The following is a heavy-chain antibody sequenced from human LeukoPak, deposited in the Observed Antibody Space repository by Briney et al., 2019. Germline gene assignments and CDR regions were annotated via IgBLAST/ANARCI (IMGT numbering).Heavy chain of an antibody. D-gene: IGHD2-2*01. J-gene: IGHJ4*02. CDR3: ARGPSPIAVVVVPTSAFDY. V-gene: IGHV1-69*06. CDR1: RDTLSNYG. CDR2: IIPMFGTA. Sequence: ASVKVSRKASRDTLSNYGISWVPQAPGQGLEWMGGIIPMFGTADYAQKFQGRVTITADKSTSTVYMELSSLRSEDTALYYCARGPSPIAVVVVPTSAFDYWGQGTLVTVSS.